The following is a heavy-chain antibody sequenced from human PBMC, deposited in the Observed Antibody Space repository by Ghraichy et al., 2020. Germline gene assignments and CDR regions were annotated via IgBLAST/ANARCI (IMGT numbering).Heavy chain of an antibody. CDR1: GGSFSGYY. CDR2: INHSGST. CDR3: ASLLNEDIVVVTATTDYYGMDV. D-gene: IGHD2-21*02. V-gene: IGHV4-34*01. Sequence: SETLSLTCAVYGGSFSGYYWSWIRQPPGKGLEWIGEINHSGSTNYNPSLKSRVTISVDTSKNQFSLKLSSVTAADTAVYYCASLLNEDIVVVTATTDYYGMDVWGQGTTVTVSS. J-gene: IGHJ6*02.